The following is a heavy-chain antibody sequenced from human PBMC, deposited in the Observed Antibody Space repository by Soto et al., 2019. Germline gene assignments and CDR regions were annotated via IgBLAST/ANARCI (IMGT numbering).Heavy chain of an antibody. CDR3: AREGGYCSSTSCYPGMDV. CDR1: GFTFSSYS. Sequence: GGSLRLSCAASGFTFSSYSMNWVRQAPGKGLEWVSSISSSSSYIYYADSVKGRFTISRDNAKNSLYLQMNSLRAEDTAVYYCAREGGYCSSTSCYPGMDVWGQGTTVTVSS. D-gene: IGHD2-2*01. CDR2: ISSSSSYI. J-gene: IGHJ6*02. V-gene: IGHV3-21*01.